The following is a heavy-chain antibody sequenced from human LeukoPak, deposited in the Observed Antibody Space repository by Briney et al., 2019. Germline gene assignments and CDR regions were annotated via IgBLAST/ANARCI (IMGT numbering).Heavy chain of an antibody. J-gene: IGHJ6*02. CDR2: IWYDGSNK. D-gene: IGHD3-10*02. CDR3: AKDMSRSNYYYYGMDV. V-gene: IGHV3-33*03. Sequence: GGSLRLSCAASGFTFSSYGMHWVRQAPGKGLEWVAVIWYDGSNKNYADSVKGRFTISRDNAKNSLYLQMNSLRAEDTALYYCAKDMSRSNYYYYGMDVWGQGTTVTVSS. CDR1: GFTFSSYG.